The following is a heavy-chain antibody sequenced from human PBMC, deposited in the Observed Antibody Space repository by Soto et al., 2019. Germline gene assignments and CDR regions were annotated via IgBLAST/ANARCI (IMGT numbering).Heavy chain of an antibody. CDR2: IDWDDDK. CDR3: ARTPYYYDSSGYPQYYFDY. Sequence: SGPTLVNPTQTLTLTCTFSGFSLSTSGMCVSWIRQPPGKALEWLARIDWDDDKYYSTSLKTRLTISKDTSKNQVVLTMTNMDPVDTATYYCARTPYYYDSSGYPQYYFDYWGQGTLVTVSS. J-gene: IGHJ4*02. V-gene: IGHV2-70*11. CDR1: GFSLSTSGMC. D-gene: IGHD3-22*01.